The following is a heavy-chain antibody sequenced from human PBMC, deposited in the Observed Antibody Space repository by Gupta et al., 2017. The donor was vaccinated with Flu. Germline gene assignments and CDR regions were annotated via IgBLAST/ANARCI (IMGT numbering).Heavy chain of an antibody. J-gene: IGHJ6*02. CDR2: ISSSSSYI. Sequence: EVQLVESGGGLVKPGGSLRLSCAASGFTSSSYSMNWVRQAPGKGLEWVSSISSSSSYIYYADSVKGRFTISRDNAKNSLYLQMNSLRAEDTAVYYCARDPVDTAMVLYYYYYGMDVWGQGTTVTVSS. CDR1: GFTSSSYS. V-gene: IGHV3-21*01. D-gene: IGHD5-18*01. CDR3: ARDPVDTAMVLYYYYYGMDV.